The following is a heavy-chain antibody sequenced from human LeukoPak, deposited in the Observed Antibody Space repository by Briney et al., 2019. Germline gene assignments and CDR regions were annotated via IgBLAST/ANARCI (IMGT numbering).Heavy chain of an antibody. CDR1: GGSISSGGYY. V-gene: IGHV4-31*03. J-gene: IGHJ6*04. CDR3: ARGPSDLGYYYYGMGV. Sequence: PQTLSLTCTVSGGSISSGGYYWSWIRQHPGKGLEWIGYIYYSGSTYYNPSLKSRVTISVDTSKNQFSLKLSSVTAADTAVYYCARGPSDLGYYYYGMGVWGKGTTVTVSS. D-gene: IGHD7-27*01. CDR2: IYYSGST.